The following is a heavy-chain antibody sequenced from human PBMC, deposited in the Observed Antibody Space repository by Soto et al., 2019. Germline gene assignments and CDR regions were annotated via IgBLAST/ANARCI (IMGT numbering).Heavy chain of an antibody. Sequence: GGSLRLSCAASGFTFSSYGMHWVRQAPGKGLEWVAVISYDGSNKYYADSVKGRFTISRDNSKNTLYLQMNSLRAEDTAVYYCAKDWKLPYGWLPYFDYWGQGTLVTVSS. D-gene: IGHD6-19*01. J-gene: IGHJ4*02. CDR1: GFTFSSYG. V-gene: IGHV3-30*18. CDR3: AKDWKLPYGWLPYFDY. CDR2: ISYDGSNK.